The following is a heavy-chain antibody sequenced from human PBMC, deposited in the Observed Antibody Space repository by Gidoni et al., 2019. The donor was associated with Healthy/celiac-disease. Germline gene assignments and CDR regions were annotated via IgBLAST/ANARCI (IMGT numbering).Heavy chain of an antibody. CDR1: GFPFSSYW. Sequence: EVQLVESVGGLVQPGESLRLSCAASGFPFSSYWMHWVRQAPGPGLVWVSRINSEGSTISYADSVKGRFTISRDNAKNTLYLQMNSLRAEDTAVYYCARLHQWGQGTLVTVSS. CDR3: ARLHQ. CDR2: INSEGSTI. V-gene: IGHV3-74*01. D-gene: IGHD2-2*01. J-gene: IGHJ4*02.